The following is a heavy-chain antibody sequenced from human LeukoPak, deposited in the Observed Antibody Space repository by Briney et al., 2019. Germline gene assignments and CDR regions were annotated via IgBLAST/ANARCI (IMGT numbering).Heavy chain of an antibody. V-gene: IGHV4-34*01. CDR3: ARFPIAARPYYYYYMDV. CDR1: GGSFSGYY. CDR2: INHSGST. J-gene: IGHJ6*03. Sequence: SETLSLTCAVYGGSFSGYYWRWIRQPPGKGLEWIGEINHSGSTNYNPSLKSRVTISVDTSKNQFSLKLSSVTAADTAVYYCARFPIAARPYYYYYMDVWGKGTTVTVSS. D-gene: IGHD6-6*01.